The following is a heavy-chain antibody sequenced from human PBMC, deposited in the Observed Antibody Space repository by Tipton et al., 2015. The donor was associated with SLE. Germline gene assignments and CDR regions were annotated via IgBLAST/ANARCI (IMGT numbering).Heavy chain of an antibody. Sequence: GLVKPSETLSLTCTVSGGSISSYYWSWIRQPPGKGLEWIGYIYYSGSTNYNPSLKSRVTISVDTSKNQFSLKLSSVTAADTAVYYCARDVAPLYWGQGTLVTVSS. CDR2: IYYSGST. J-gene: IGHJ4*02. CDR3: ARDVAPLY. D-gene: IGHD2-21*01. V-gene: IGHV4-59*12. CDR1: GGSISSYY.